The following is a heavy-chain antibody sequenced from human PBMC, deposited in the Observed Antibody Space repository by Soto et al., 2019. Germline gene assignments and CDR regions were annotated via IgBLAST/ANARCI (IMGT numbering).Heavy chain of an antibody. V-gene: IGHV1-69*02. D-gene: IGHD6-13*01. Sequence: QVQLVQSGAEVKKPGSSVKVSCKASGGTFSSYTISWVRQAPGQGLEWMGRIIPILGIANYAQKFQGRVTITADKSTITAYMELSSLRSEDTAVYYCARGRAAAGIPYYFDYWGQRTLVTVSS. CDR3: ARGRAAAGIPYYFDY. J-gene: IGHJ4*02. CDR2: IIPILGIA. CDR1: GGTFSSYT.